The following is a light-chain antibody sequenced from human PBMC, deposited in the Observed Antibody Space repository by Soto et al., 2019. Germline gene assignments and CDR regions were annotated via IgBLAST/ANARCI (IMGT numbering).Light chain of an antibody. CDR1: QSISNW. V-gene: IGKV1-5*03. J-gene: IGKJ1*01. CDR3: QQYNSYPWT. Sequence: DIQMTQSPSTLSASVGDRVTITCRASQSISNWLAWYQQEPGKAPKLLIYETSSLQSGVPSTFSGSGSGTEFTLTISSLQPDDFVTYYCQQYNSYPWTFGQGTKVEIK. CDR2: ETS.